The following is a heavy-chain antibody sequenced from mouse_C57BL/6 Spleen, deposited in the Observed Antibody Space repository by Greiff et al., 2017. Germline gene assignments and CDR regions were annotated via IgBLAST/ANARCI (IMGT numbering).Heavy chain of an antibody. J-gene: IGHJ3*01. CDR2: IDPSDSYT. Sequence: QVQLQQPGAELVRPGTSVKLSCKASGYTFTSYWMHWVKQRPGQGLEWIGVIDPSDSYTNYNQKFKGKATLTVDTSSSTAYMQLSSLTSEDSAVXDCANPYYSNFWFAYWGQGTLVTVSA. V-gene: IGHV1-59*01. CDR3: ANPYYSNFWFAY. D-gene: IGHD2-5*01. CDR1: GYTFTSYW.